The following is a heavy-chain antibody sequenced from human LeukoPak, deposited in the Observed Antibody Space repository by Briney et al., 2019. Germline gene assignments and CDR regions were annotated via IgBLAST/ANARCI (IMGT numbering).Heavy chain of an antibody. CDR3: AKDIAAAGENWFDP. CDR1: GFTFSSYS. J-gene: IGHJ5*02. Sequence: GGSLRLSCAASGFTFSSYSMNWVRQAPGKGLEWVSSISSSSSYIYYADSVKGRFTISRDNAKNSLYLQMNGLRAEDTALYYCAKDIAAAGENWFDPWGQGTLVTVSS. D-gene: IGHD6-13*01. CDR2: ISSSSSYI. V-gene: IGHV3-21*04.